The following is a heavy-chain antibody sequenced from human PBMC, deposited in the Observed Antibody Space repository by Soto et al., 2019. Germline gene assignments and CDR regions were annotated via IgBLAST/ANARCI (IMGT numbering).Heavy chain of an antibody. D-gene: IGHD5-18*01. V-gene: IGHV3-66*04. CDR2: IYSGGST. CDR3: ARHGDNYGWGYFDD. J-gene: IGHJ4*02. CDR1: GVTVSSNS. Sequence: EVPLVESGGGLVQPGGSLRLSCAASGVTVSSNSMSWVRQAPGKGLEWVSVIYSGGSTYYADSVKGRFTISRDNSKSTLYLQINSLRAEDTAVYYCARHGDNYGWGYFDDWGQGTRVTVSS.